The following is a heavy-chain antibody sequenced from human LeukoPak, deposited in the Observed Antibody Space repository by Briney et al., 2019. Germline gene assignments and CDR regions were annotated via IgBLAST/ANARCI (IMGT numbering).Heavy chain of an antibody. J-gene: IGHJ6*02. CDR2: IYSGGST. Sequence: GGSLRLSCAASGFTVSSNYMSWVRQAPGKGLEWVSVIYSGGSTYYADSVKGRFTISRGNSKNTLYLQMNSLRAEDTAVYYCARDRHYYYGMDVWGQGTTVTVSS. CDR1: GFTVSSNY. CDR3: ARDRHYYYGMDV. V-gene: IGHV3-66*01.